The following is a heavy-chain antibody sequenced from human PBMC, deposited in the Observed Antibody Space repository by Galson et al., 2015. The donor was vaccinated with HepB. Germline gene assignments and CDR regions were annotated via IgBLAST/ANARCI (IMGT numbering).Heavy chain of an antibody. V-gene: IGHV4-39*07. D-gene: IGHD2-2*02. CDR2: IYYSGST. CDR3: ARGGGCSSTSCYIASEYFQH. Sequence: ETLSLTCTVSGGSISSSSYYWGWIRQPPGKGLEWIGSIYYSGSTYYNPSLKSRVTISVDTSKNQFSLKLSSVTAADTAVYYCARGGGCSSTSCYIASEYFQHWGQGTLVTVSS. J-gene: IGHJ1*01. CDR1: GGSISSSSYY.